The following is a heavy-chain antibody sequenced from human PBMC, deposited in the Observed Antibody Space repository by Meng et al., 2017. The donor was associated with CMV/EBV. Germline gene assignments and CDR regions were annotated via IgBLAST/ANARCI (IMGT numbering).Heavy chain of an antibody. CDR3: ARDRHAQKLRYCSSTSCPPGY. V-gene: IGHV4-34*01. J-gene: IGHJ4*02. D-gene: IGHD2-2*01. Sequence: SETLSLTCAVYGGSFSGYYWSWIRQPPGKGLEWIGEINHSGSTNYNPSLKSRVTISVDTSKNQFSLKLSSVTAADTAVYYCARDRHAQKLRYCSSTSCPPGYWGQGTLVTAPQ. CDR1: GGSFSGYY. CDR2: INHSGST.